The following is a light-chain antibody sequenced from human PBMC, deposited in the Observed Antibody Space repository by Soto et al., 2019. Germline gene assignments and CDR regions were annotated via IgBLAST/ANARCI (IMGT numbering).Light chain of an antibody. V-gene: IGKV4-1*01. J-gene: IGKJ1*01. Sequence: DIVMTQSPDSLAVSLGERATINCKASQSGFYTSVNKDYLAWYQHKEGHPPKLLIYWASTRESGVPDRFSGSGSGTDFTLTIRNLQAEDVAVYFCQQYFATPRTFGQGTKVQL. CDR3: QQYFATPRT. CDR2: WAS. CDR1: QSGFYTSVNKDY.